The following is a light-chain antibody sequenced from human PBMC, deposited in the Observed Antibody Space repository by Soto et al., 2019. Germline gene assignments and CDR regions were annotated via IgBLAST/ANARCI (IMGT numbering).Light chain of an antibody. CDR3: QQYNSYWT. J-gene: IGKJ1*01. CDR2: KAS. Sequence: DIQMTQSPSTLSASVGDRVTITCRASQSISSWLAWYQQKPGKAPKLLIYKASNLESGVPLRFSGSGSGTDFTLTISSLQPDDFATYYCQQYNSYWTFGQGTKVEIK. CDR1: QSISSW. V-gene: IGKV1-5*03.